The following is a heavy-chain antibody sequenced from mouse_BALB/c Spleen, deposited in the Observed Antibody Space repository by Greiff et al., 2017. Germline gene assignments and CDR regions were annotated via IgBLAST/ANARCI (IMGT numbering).Heavy chain of an antibody. V-gene: IGHV1-80*01. CDR1: GYAFSSYW. Sequence: VMLVESGAELVRPGSSVKISCKASGYAFSSYWMNWVKQRPGQGLEWIGQIYPGDGDTNYNGKFKGKATLTADKSSSTAYMQLSSLTSEDSAVYFCARGGVRGYFDYWGQGTTLTVSS. CDR3: ARGGVRGYFDY. CDR2: IYPGDGDT. D-gene: IGHD2-5*01. J-gene: IGHJ2*01.